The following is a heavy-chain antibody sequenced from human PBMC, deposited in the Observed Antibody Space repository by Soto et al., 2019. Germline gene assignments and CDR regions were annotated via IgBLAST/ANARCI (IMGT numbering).Heavy chain of an antibody. CDR3: AKDPGDIAVAGLVDY. D-gene: IGHD6-19*01. Sequence: PGGSLRLSCAASGFTFSSYDMHWVRQAPGKGLEWVAVISYDGSNKYYADSVKGRFTISRDNSKNTLYLQMNSLRAEDTAVYYFAKDPGDIAVAGLVDYWGQGTLVTVSS. V-gene: IGHV3-30*18. CDR2: ISYDGSNK. J-gene: IGHJ4*02. CDR1: GFTFSSYD.